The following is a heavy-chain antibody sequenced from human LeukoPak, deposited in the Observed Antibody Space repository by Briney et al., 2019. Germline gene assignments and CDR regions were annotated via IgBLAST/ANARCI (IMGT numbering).Heavy chain of an antibody. J-gene: IGHJ6*03. CDR2: IRYDGSNK. D-gene: IGHD2-2*01. Sequence: GGSLRLSCAASGFTFSSYGMHWVRQAPGKGLEWVAFIRYDGSNKYYADSVKGRFTISRDNSKNTLYLQMNSLRAEDTAVYYCAKTKPVPAAGYYYYYMDVWGKRTTVTVSS. V-gene: IGHV3-30*02. CDR1: GFTFSSYG. CDR3: AKTKPVPAAGYYYYYMDV.